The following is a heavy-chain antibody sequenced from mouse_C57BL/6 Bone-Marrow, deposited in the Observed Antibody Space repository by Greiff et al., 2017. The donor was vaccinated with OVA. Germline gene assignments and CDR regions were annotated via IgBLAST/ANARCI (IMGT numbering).Heavy chain of an antibody. V-gene: IGHV1-55*01. J-gene: IGHJ1*03. CDR2: IYPGSGST. CDR3: AGDYGSYWYFDV. Sequence: QVQLQHPGAELVKPGASVKMSCKASGYTFTSYWITWVKQRPGQGLEWIGDIYPGSGSTNYNEKFKSKATLTVDTSSSTAYMQLSSLTSEDSAVYYCAGDYGSYWYFDVWGTGTTVTVSS. D-gene: IGHD1-1*01. CDR1: GYTFTSYW.